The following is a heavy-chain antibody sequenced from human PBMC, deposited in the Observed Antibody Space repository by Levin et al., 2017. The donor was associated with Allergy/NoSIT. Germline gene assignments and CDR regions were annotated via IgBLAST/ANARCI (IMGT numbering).Heavy chain of an antibody. Sequence: GGSLRLSCAASGFTFSSYGMHWVRQAPGKGLEWVAVISYDGSNKYYADSVKGRFTISRDNSKNTLYLQMNSLRAEDTAVYYCAKEGCSSTSCYTDYFDYWGQGTLVTVSS. D-gene: IGHD2-2*02. CDR3: AKEGCSSTSCYTDYFDY. J-gene: IGHJ4*02. CDR2: ISYDGSNK. CDR1: GFTFSSYG. V-gene: IGHV3-30*18.